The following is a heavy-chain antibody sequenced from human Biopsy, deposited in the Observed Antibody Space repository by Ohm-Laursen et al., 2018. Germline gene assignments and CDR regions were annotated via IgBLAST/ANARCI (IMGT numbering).Heavy chain of an antibody. Sequence: SVKVSCNAPGGTFSNYGVNWARQAPGQGLEWLGGNIPILGTGNYAQKFQDRVTVAADTSTSTATMELRSLRSDDTAVYYCATKLTGYFHHWGQGTLVIVPS. CDR1: GGTFSNYG. J-gene: IGHJ1*01. CDR2: NIPILGTG. CDR3: ATKLTGYFHH. V-gene: IGHV1-69*06. D-gene: IGHD3-9*01.